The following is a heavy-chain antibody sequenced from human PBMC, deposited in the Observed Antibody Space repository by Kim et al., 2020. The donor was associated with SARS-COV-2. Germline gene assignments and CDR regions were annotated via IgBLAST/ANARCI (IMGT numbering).Heavy chain of an antibody. J-gene: IGHJ6*02. CDR2: IWFDGSDK. Sequence: GGSLRLSCSASGFTFNTYGMHWVRQAPGKGLEGVAVIWFDGSDKYYADSGKGRFTISRDNSKDTLYLQMRSLRAEDTAVYYCARGPHYDSWSGYSDYYYGMDVWGQGTTVTVSS. V-gene: IGHV3-33*01. CDR3: ARGPHYDSWSGYSDYYYGMDV. D-gene: IGHD3-3*01. CDR1: GFTFNTYG.